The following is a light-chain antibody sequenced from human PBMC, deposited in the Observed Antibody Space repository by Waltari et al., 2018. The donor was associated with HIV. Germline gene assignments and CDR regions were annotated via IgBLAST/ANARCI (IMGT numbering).Light chain of an antibody. CDR1: QSVSDRY. CDR2: VAS. V-gene: IGKV3-20*01. J-gene: IGKJ1*01. Sequence: EIVLTQSPGTLYLSPGERATLSCRASQSVSDRYLAWYQQKPDQAPRLLIYVASTRATGIPDRFSGSGSGTDFTLTISRLEPEDFAVYYCHQYGSSPQTFGQGTKVEIK. CDR3: HQYGSSPQT.